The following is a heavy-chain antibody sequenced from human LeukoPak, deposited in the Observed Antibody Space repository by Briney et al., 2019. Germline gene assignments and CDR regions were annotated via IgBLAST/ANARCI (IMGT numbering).Heavy chain of an antibody. Sequence: GGSLRLSCEGSAFIFSGHWMNWVRQTPGKGLEWVASIKEDGSERQYVDSVKGRLSISRDNTKGSLFLQLNSLRAEDTAVYYCARVPHYDFWSGYPFDYWGQGTLVTVSS. CDR2: IKEDGSER. CDR3: ARVPHYDFWSGYPFDY. D-gene: IGHD3-3*01. CDR1: AFIFSGHW. V-gene: IGHV3-7*03. J-gene: IGHJ4*02.